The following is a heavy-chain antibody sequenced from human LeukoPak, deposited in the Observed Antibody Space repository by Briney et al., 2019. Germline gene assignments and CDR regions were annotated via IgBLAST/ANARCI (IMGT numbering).Heavy chain of an antibody. V-gene: IGHV4-59*01. D-gene: IGHD5-18*01. CDR2: IYYSGST. J-gene: IGHJ4*02. Sequence: SETLSLTCTVSGGSISSYYWSWIRQPPGKGLEGIGYIYYSGSTNYNPSLKSRVTISVDTSKNQFSLKLSSVTAADTAVYYCARDSGYSYGHFDYWGQGPLVTVSS. CDR1: GGSISSYY. CDR3: ARDSGYSYGHFDY.